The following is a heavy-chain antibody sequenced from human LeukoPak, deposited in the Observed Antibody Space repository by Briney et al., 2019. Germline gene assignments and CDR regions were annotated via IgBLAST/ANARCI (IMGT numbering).Heavy chain of an antibody. CDR2: IYYSGST. J-gene: IGHJ4*02. D-gene: IGHD5-18*01. Sequence: SETLSLTCTVSGGSIGSSSYYWGWIRQPPGKGLEWIGSIYYSGSTYYNPSLKSRVTISVDTSKNQSSLKLSSVIAADTAVYYCATIGYSYELDYWGQGTLVTVSS. V-gene: IGHV4-39*01. CDR1: GGSIGSSSYY. CDR3: ATIGYSYELDY.